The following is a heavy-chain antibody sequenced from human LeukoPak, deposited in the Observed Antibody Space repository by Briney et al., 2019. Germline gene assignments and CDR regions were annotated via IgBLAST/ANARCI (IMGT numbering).Heavy chain of an antibody. CDR2: ICHSGST. J-gene: IGHJ4*02. CDR1: GGSISSGGYS. V-gene: IGHV4-30-2*01. Sequence: SQTLSLTCAVSGGSISSGGYSWSWIRQPPGKGLEWIGYICHSGSTYYNPSLKSRVTISVDRSKNQFSLKLSSVTAADTAVYYCARAENGDYFDYWGQGTLVTVSS. D-gene: IGHD4-17*01. CDR3: ARAENGDYFDY.